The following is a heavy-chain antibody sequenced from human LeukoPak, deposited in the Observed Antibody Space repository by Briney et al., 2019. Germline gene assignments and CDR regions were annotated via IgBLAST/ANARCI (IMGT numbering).Heavy chain of an antibody. D-gene: IGHD3-16*01. CDR3: ARDGYGGSFDY. Sequence: PGGSLRLSCAASGFTFSSFAMHWVRQAPGKGLEYVSAISSNGGSTYYANSVKGRFTISGDNSKNTLYLQMGSLRAEDMAVYYCARDGYGGSFDYWGQGSLVTVSS. V-gene: IGHV3-64*01. CDR2: ISSNGGST. CDR1: GFTFSSFA. J-gene: IGHJ4*02.